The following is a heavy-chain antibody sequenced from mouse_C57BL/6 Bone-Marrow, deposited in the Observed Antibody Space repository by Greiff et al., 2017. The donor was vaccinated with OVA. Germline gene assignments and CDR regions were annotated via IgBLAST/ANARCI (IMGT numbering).Heavy chain of an antibody. CDR2: IYPGDGDT. J-gene: IGHJ2*01. CDR1: GYAFSSSW. D-gene: IGHD2-4*01. Sequence: QVQLQQSGPELVKPGASVKISCKASGYAFSSSWMNWVKQRPGKGLEWIGRIYPGDGDTNYNGKFKGKATLTADKSSSTAYMQLSSLTSEDSAVYFCARGNDYERGYYFDYWGQGTTLTVSS. CDR3: ARGNDYERGYYFDY. V-gene: IGHV1-82*01.